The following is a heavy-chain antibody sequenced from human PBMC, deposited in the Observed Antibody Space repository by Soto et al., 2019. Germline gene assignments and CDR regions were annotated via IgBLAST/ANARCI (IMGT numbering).Heavy chain of an antibody. V-gene: IGHV3-23*01. CDR3: AKAMGGVGETQVFYFHY. CDR2: IGSTGAYT. Sequence: GGSLRLSCAASGFPFSSYAMSWVRQAPGKGLEWVSGIGSTGAYTFYADSVKGQFTISRDNSKNTLYLQMNSLRVDDTAVYYCAKAMGGVGETQVFYFHYWGQGTLVTVSS. CDR1: GFPFSSYA. J-gene: IGHJ4*02. D-gene: IGHD2-21*01.